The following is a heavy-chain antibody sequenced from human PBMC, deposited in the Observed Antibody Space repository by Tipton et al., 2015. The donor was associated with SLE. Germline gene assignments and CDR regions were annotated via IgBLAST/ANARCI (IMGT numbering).Heavy chain of an antibody. V-gene: IGHV4-39*07. J-gene: IGHJ4*02. D-gene: IGHD3-16*01. CDR2: ISYSGTT. CDR1: GGSISTSSHY. CDR3: AREHVGVAYSFDY. Sequence: TLSLTCSVSGGSISTSSHYWGWIRQPPGKGLEWIGSISYSGTTYYNPSLKSRVTISVDTSKNQFSLNLRVVTAADSAVFYCAREHVGVAYSFDYWGQGSLVSVSS.